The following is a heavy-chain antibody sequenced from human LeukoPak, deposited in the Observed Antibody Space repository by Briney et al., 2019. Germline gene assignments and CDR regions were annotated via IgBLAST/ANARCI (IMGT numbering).Heavy chain of an antibody. CDR1: GYSFTSYW. CDR2: IYPADSDT. V-gene: IGHV5-51*01. D-gene: IGHD3-22*01. CDR3: ARQMPPTSYYYDSSGYYCDY. Sequence: GESLKISCKGSGYSFTSYWIGWVRQMPGKGLEWMGIIYPADSDTRYSPSFQGQVTISADKSITTAYLQWTSLKASDTAMYYCARQMPPTSYYYDSSGYYCDYWGQGTLVTVSS. J-gene: IGHJ4*02.